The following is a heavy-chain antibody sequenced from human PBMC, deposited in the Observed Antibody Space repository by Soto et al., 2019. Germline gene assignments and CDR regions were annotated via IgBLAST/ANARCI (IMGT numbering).Heavy chain of an antibody. V-gene: IGHV3-9*01. Sequence: GGSLRLSCAASGFTFDDYAMHWVRQAPGKGLEWVSGISWNSGSIGYADSVKGRFTISRDNAKNSLYLQMNSLRAEDTALYYCAKVLHDARYSSSRYFDLWGRGTLVTVSS. CDR2: ISWNSGSI. CDR1: GFTFDDYA. CDR3: AKVLHDARYSSSRYFDL. D-gene: IGHD6-6*01. J-gene: IGHJ2*01.